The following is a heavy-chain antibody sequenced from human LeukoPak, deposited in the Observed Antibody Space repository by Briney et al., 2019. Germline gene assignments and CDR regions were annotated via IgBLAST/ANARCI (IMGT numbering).Heavy chain of an antibody. CDR1: GGTFSSYA. J-gene: IGHJ3*02. V-gene: IGHV1-69*13. CDR2: IIPIFGTA. Sequence: SVKVSCKASGGTFSSYAISWVRPAAGQGLEWKGGIIPIFGTANYAQKIQGRVTITADESTSTAYMELSSLRSEDTAVYYCASGIAAAGNLDAFDIWGQGTMVTVSS. D-gene: IGHD6-13*01. CDR3: ASGIAAAGNLDAFDI.